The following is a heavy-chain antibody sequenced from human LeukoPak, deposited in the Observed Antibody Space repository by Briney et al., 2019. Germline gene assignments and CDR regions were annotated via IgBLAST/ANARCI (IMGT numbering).Heavy chain of an antibody. CDR1: GFTFSSYA. Sequence: HPGGSLRLSCAASGFTFSSYAMGWVRQAPGGGLEWVSAISGSGGSTYYADSVKGRFTISRDNSKNTLYLQMNILRAEDTAVYYCAKAESHSPFDYWGQGTLVTVSS. V-gene: IGHV3-23*01. CDR3: AKAESHSPFDY. CDR2: ISGSGGST. J-gene: IGHJ4*02. D-gene: IGHD3-10*01.